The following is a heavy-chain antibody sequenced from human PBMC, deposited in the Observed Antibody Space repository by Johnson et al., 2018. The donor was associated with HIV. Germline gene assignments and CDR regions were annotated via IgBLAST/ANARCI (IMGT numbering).Heavy chain of an antibody. CDR2: ISDDGSNK. Sequence: QVQLVESGGGVVQPGRSLRISCAASGFTLSRYAVHWVRQAPGKGLDWVAVISDDGSNKYYADSVKGRFTISRDNSKNTLDLQMNSLRAEDTAVYYCAKPYGSGSYDAFDIWGQGTMVPVSS. V-gene: IGHV3-30*18. CDR3: AKPYGSGSYDAFDI. J-gene: IGHJ3*02. D-gene: IGHD3-10*01. CDR1: GFTLSRYA.